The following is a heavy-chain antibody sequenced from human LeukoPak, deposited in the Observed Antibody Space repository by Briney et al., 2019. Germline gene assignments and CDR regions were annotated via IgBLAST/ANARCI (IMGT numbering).Heavy chain of an antibody. CDR1: GFTVSSNC. CDR2: IYYSGST. J-gene: IGHJ4*02. Sequence: GGSLRLSRAASGFTVSSNCMSWVRQAPGKGLEWVSVIYYSGSTYYTDSVKGRFTISRDNSKNTLYLQMNSLRAEDTAVYYCARGLYYYDSSGYYYYWGQGTLVTVSS. D-gene: IGHD3-22*01. V-gene: IGHV3-53*01. CDR3: ARGLYYYDSSGYYYY.